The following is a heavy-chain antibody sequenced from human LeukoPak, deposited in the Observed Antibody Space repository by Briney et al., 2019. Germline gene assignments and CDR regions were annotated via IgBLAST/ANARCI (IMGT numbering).Heavy chain of an antibody. CDR1: GYTFTNYY. V-gene: IGHV1-2*02. CDR3: AREVYAFDI. CDR2: IIPNSGGT. D-gene: IGHD2-8*01. J-gene: IGHJ3*02. Sequence: GASVKVSSTASGYTFTNYYIHWVRQAPGQGLEWMGWIIPNSGGTNYAQKFQGRVTMTRDTSISTAYMEVSRLRSDDTAMYYCAREVYAFDIWGQGTMVTVSS.